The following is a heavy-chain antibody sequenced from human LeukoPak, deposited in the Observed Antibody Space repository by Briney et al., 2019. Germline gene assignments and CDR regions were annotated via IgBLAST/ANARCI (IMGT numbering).Heavy chain of an antibody. Sequence: PGGSLRLSCAASGFTFSSYGMHWVRQAPGKGLEWVAVIWYDGSNKYYADSVKGRFTISRDNSKNTLYLQMNSLRAEDTAVYYCARVYRNEEGFWTPNNYMDVWGKGTTVTVSS. CDR1: GFTFSSYG. D-gene: IGHD3/OR15-3a*01. J-gene: IGHJ6*03. CDR3: ARVYRNEEGFWTPNNYMDV. CDR2: IWYDGSNK. V-gene: IGHV3-33*01.